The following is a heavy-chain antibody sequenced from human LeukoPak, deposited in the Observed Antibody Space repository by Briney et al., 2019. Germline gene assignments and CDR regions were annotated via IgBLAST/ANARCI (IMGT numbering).Heavy chain of an antibody. J-gene: IGHJ3*02. D-gene: IGHD2-21*01. Sequence: GGSLRLSRAASGFTFSSYSMNWVRQAPGKGLEWVSSISSSSSYIYYADSVKGRFTISRDNAKNSLYLQMNSLRAEDTAVYYCARVVAWAFDIWGQGTMVTVSS. CDR3: ARVVAWAFDI. CDR2: ISSSSSYI. V-gene: IGHV3-21*01. CDR1: GFTFSSYS.